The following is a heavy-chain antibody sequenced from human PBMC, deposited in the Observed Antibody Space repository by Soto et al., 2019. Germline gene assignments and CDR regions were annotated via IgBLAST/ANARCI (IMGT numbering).Heavy chain of an antibody. CDR1: GFSFSSYG. D-gene: IGHD3-10*01. V-gene: IGHV3-33*01. Sequence: QVQLVESGGGVAQPGRSLRLPCAASGFSFSSYGMHWVRKAPGKGLEWVALIWYDGSYKYYADSVKGRFTISRDNSKNTLYLQMNSLRAEDTAVYYCARGYGSESYVFDYWGQGTLVTVSS. CDR2: IWYDGSYK. CDR3: ARGYGSESYVFDY. J-gene: IGHJ4*02.